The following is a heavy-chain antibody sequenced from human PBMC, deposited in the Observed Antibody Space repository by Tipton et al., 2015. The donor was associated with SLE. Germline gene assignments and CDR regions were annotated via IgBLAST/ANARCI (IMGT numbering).Heavy chain of an antibody. J-gene: IGHJ3*02. Sequence: LSLTCAVYGGSFSGYYWSWIRQPPGKGLEWVSGINWNGGSTGYADSVKGRFTISRDNAKNSLYLQMNSLRAEDTALYHCARDQGRGAFDIWGQGTMVTVSS. V-gene: IGHV3-20*01. CDR3: ARDQGRGAFDI. D-gene: IGHD3-10*01. CDR2: INWNGGST. CDR1: GGSFSGYY.